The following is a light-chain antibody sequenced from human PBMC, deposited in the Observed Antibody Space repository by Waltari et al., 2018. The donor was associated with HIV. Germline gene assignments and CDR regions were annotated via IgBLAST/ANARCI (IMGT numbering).Light chain of an antibody. V-gene: IGLV2-18*02. CDR3: SSYKNNNTLV. J-gene: IGLJ1*01. CDR2: EVK. Sequence: QSALTQPPSVSASPGQSVTISCTGTSSDIGAYNRVSWYLQPPGTAPKVIIYEVKNRPPAVPVRFSGSKSGSTASLTISGLQAEDEADYFCSSYKNNNTLVFGTGTKVTVL. CDR1: SSDIGAYNR.